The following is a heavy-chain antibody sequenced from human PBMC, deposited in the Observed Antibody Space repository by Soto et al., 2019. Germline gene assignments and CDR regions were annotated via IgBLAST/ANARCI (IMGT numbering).Heavy chain of an antibody. V-gene: IGHV3-23*01. D-gene: IGHD4-17*01. Sequence: EVQLLESGGGLVQPGGSLRLSCAASGFTFSSYAMSWVRQAPGKGLEWVSAISGSGGSTYYADSVKGRFTISRDNSKNALYLQMNSLRAEDTAVYYCAEEVHDYGDYALDYWGQGTLVTVSS. CDR3: AEEVHDYGDYALDY. CDR1: GFTFSSYA. J-gene: IGHJ4*02. CDR2: ISGSGGST.